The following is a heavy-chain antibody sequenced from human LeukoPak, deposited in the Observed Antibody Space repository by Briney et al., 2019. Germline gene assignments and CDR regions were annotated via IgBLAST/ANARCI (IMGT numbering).Heavy chain of an antibody. J-gene: IGHJ4*02. Sequence: ASVKVSCKASGYSFTDYYIHWVRQAPGQGLEWMGWINPFSGGTKYAQKFQGWVTMTRDTSISTAYMELSRLRSDDTAVYYCALPDSSGMGDYWGQGTLVTVSS. D-gene: IGHD3-22*01. CDR2: INPFSGGT. V-gene: IGHV1-2*04. CDR3: ALPDSSGMGDY. CDR1: GYSFTDYY.